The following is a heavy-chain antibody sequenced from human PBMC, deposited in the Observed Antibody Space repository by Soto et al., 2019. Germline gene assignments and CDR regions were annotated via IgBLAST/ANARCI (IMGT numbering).Heavy chain of an antibody. CDR2: ISASIGHT. Sequence: ASVKVSCKASGYTFNDYAITWVRQAPGQGLEWVGWISASIGHTNYAQSLEGRVSVTTDRSTTTAYMELRSLRYDDTAVYYCARTSYCSGGTCTNWFDPWGQGTLVTVSA. CDR1: GYTFNDYA. CDR3: ARTSYCSGGTCTNWFDP. V-gene: IGHV1-18*01. J-gene: IGHJ5*02. D-gene: IGHD2-15*01.